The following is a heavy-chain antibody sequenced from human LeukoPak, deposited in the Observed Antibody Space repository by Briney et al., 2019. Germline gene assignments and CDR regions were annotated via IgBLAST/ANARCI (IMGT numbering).Heavy chain of an antibody. CDR1: GGSISTNNW. D-gene: IGHD1-26*01. CDR3: ARGIVGAYYFDC. V-gene: IGHV4-4*02. J-gene: IGHJ4*02. CDR2: ISHTGNT. Sequence: SETLSLTCVVSGGSISTNNWWSWVRQPPGKGLEWIGEISHTGNTNYNPSLKSRVTISVDKSKNQFSLKLSSVTAANTAVYYCARGIVGAYYFDCWGQGTLVTVSS.